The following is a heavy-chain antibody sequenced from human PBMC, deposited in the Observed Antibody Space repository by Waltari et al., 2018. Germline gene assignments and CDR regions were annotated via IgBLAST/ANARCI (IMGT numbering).Heavy chain of an antibody. V-gene: IGHV6-1*01. CDR1: GHSVSSTIAA. J-gene: IGHJ5*02. CDR3: ARDRIAAVAGSINWFDP. Sequence: QVQLQQSGPGLVKPSQTLPLTCSISGHSVSSTIAAWHWITPSPSNCLEWLGRTYYRSKWYNDYAVSVKSRITINPDTSKNQFSLQLNSVTPEDTAVYYCARDRIAAVAGSINWFDPWGQGTLVTVSS. CDR2: TYYRSKWYN. D-gene: IGHD6-19*01.